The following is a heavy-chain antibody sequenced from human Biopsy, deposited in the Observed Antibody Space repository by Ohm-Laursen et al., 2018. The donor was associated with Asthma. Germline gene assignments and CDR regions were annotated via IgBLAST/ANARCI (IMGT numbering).Heavy chain of an antibody. CDR1: AYTFIGYH. CDR2: INPNGGAT. J-gene: IGHJ4*02. D-gene: IGHD6-19*01. V-gene: IGHV1-2*06. Sequence: ASSVKVSCKASAYTFIGYHLHWVRQAPGEGLEWMGRINPNGGATIYAQKFQGRVTMTRDTSISTAYMELSRLTSDDTAVYYCARGDSSGWSHCYFDYWGQGTLVTVSS. CDR3: ARGDSSGWSHCYFDY.